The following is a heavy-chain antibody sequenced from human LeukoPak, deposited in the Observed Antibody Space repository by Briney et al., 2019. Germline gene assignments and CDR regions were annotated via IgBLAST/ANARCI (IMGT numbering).Heavy chain of an antibody. D-gene: IGHD3-10*01. CDR3: ARTSLGGAWFDP. CDR1: GGSISSTSYY. CDR2: VYYSGST. Sequence: PSETLSLTCTVSGGSISSTSYYWGWIRQPPGKGLERIGSVYYSGSTYYNPFLKSRVTTAVDTSKNQFSLKLSSVTAADTAVYYCARTSLGGAWFDPWGQGTLVTVSS. V-gene: IGHV4-39*01. J-gene: IGHJ5*02.